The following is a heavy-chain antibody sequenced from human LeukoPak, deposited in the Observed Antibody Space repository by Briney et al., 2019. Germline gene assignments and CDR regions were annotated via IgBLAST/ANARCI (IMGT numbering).Heavy chain of an antibody. CDR3: ARGHRGGGSGYRRGSGAFDI. CDR1: GGSISSSSYY. J-gene: IGHJ3*02. CDR2: IYYSGST. Sequence: PSETLSLTCTVSGGSISSSSYYWGWIRQPPGKGLEWIGSIYYSGSTNYNPSLKSRVTISVDKSKNQFSLKLSSVTAADTAVYYCARGHRGGGSGYRRGSGAFDIWGQGTMVTVSS. V-gene: IGHV4-39*07. D-gene: IGHD3-22*01.